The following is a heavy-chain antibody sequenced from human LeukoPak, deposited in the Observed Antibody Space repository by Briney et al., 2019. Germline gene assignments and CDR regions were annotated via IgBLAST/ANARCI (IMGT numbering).Heavy chain of an antibody. V-gene: IGHV4-59*08. Sequence: SETLSLTCTVSGGSISSYYWSWIRQPPGKGLEWIGYIYYSGSTNYNPSPKSRVTISVDTSKNQFSLKLSSVTAADTAVYYCARHTYYYGSGSYPKGMDVWGQGTTVTVSS. J-gene: IGHJ6*02. CDR1: GGSISSYY. D-gene: IGHD3-10*01. CDR3: ARHTYYYGSGSYPKGMDV. CDR2: IYYSGST.